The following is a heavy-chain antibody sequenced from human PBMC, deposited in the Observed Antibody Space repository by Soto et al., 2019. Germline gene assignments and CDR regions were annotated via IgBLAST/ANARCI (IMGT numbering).Heavy chain of an antibody. J-gene: IGHJ1*01. CDR3: SRFKYSTSVRYFQH. V-gene: IGHV5-51*01. Sequence: GESLKISCKGSGYSFTSYWIGWVRQMPGKGLEWMGIIYPGDSDTRYSPSSQGQVTITADKSLSTAYLQWSSLKASDTAMYYCSRFKYSTSVRYFQHWGQGSPVTVSS. CDR1: GYSFTSYW. D-gene: IGHD1-26*01. CDR2: IYPGDSDT.